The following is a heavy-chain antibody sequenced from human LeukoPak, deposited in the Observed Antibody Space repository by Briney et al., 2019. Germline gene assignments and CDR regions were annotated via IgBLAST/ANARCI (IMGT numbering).Heavy chain of an antibody. J-gene: IGHJ4*02. CDR3: ARFVPYFDY. V-gene: IGHV3-49*04. D-gene: IGHD3-10*01. CDR1: GFTFGDYA. Sequence: GGSLRLSCTASGFTFGDYAVSWVRQAPGKGLEWVGFIRSKAYGGTTEYAASVKGRFTISRDDSKSIAYLQLNSLETEDTAVYYCARFVPYFDYWGQGTLVTVSS. CDR2: IRSKAYGGTT.